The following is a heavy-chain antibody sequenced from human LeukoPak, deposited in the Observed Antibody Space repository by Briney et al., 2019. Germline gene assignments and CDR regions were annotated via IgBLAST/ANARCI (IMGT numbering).Heavy chain of an antibody. V-gene: IGHV3-21*01. CDR2: ISSSSSYI. D-gene: IGHD3-10*01. CDR3: ARGNSAYGSSHFDY. J-gene: IGHJ4*02. Sequence: GGSLRLSCAASGFTFSSYAMSWVRQAPGKGLEWVSSISSSSSYIYYADSVKGRFTISRDNAKNSLYLQMNSLRAEDTAVYYCARGNSAYGSSHFDYWGQGTLVTVSS. CDR1: GFTFSSYA.